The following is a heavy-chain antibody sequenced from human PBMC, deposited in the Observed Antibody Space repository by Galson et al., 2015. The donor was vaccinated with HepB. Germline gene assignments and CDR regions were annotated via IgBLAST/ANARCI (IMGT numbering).Heavy chain of an antibody. CDR2: ISYDGSNK. Sequence: SLRLSCAASGFTFSSYAMHWVRQAPGKGLEWVAVISYDGSNKFYADSVKGRFTISRDNSKNTLYLQMNSLRAEDTAVYYCARLSSGPHYWGQGTLVTVSS. D-gene: IGHD3-22*01. CDR3: ARLSSGPHY. J-gene: IGHJ4*02. V-gene: IGHV3-30-3*01. CDR1: GFTFSSYA.